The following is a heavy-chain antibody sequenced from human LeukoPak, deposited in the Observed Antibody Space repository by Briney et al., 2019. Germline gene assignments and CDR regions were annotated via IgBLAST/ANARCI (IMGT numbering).Heavy chain of an antibody. CDR1: GFTFSSYW. Sequence: PGGSLRLSCAASGFTFSSYWMHWVRQAPGKGLVWVSRINSDGSSTSYADSVKGRFTISRDNAKNTLYLQMNSLRAEDTAVYYCARRRRSGDLYYYYYMDVWGKGTTVTVSS. CDR3: ARRRRSGDLYYYYYMDV. J-gene: IGHJ6*03. D-gene: IGHD1-26*01. CDR2: INSDGSST. V-gene: IGHV3-74*01.